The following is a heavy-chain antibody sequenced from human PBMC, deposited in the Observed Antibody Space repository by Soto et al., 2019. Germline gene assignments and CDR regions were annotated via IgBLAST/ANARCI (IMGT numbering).Heavy chain of an antibody. Sequence: QVQLVQSGAEGKKPGASVKVSCKASGYTFSTYAMHWVRQAPGQRLEWMGWINAGNGNTKYSQKFQDRVTITRDTSXSXXYMELSSRRSEDPAMYYCTRAAVRPSGGPIGPFDYWGQGTLVTVSS. CDR3: TRAAVRPSGGPIGPFDY. V-gene: IGHV1-3*01. CDR2: INAGNGNT. D-gene: IGHD3-16*02. CDR1: GYTFSTYA. J-gene: IGHJ4*02.